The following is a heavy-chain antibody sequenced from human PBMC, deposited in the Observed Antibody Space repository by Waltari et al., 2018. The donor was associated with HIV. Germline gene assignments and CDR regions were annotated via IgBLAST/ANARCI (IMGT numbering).Heavy chain of an antibody. V-gene: IGHV3-30*04. J-gene: IGHJ4*02. D-gene: IGHD3-22*01. CDR1: GFTFSSYA. CDR3: ARDRGNYYDSSGSYYFDY. Sequence: QVQLVESGGGVVQPGRSLRLSCAASGFTFSSYAMHWVRQAPGKGLEWVAVISYDGSNKYYADSVKGRFTISRDNSKNTLYLQMNSLRAEDTAVYYCARDRGNYYDSSGSYYFDYWGQGTLVTVSS. CDR2: ISYDGSNK.